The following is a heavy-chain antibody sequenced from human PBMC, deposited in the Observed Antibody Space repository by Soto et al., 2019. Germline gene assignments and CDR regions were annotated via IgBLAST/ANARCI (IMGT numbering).Heavy chain of an antibody. V-gene: IGHV3-21*01. CDR2: ISSSSSYI. D-gene: IGHD2-2*01. J-gene: IGHJ6*03. CDR1: GFTFSSYS. Sequence: EVQLVESGGGLVKPGGSLRLSCAASGFTFSSYSMNWVRQAPGKGLEWVSSISSSSSYIYYADSVKGRFTISRDNAKNPLHLQMSRLRDQDTAVYYCAREGGVGPAAIGPKHYYYLYYMDVWGKGATVNGFS. CDR3: AREGGVGPAAIGPKHYYYLYYMDV.